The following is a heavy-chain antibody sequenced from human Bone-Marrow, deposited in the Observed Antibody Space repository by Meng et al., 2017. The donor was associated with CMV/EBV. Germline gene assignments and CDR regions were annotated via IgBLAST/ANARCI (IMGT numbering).Heavy chain of an antibody. V-gene: IGHV3-21*01. J-gene: IGHJ5*02. CDR1: GFTFSSYS. CDR3: ARGPPSITIFGVVIIPNWLDP. CDR2: ISSSSSYI. Sequence: GGSLRLSCAASGFTFSSYSMNWVRQAPGKGLEWVSSISSSSSYIYYADSVKGRFTISRDNAKNSLYLQMNSLRAEDTAVYYCARGPPSITIFGVVIIPNWLDPWGQGTLVTVSS. D-gene: IGHD3-3*01.